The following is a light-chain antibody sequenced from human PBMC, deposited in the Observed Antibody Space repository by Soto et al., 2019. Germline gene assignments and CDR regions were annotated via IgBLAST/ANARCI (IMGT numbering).Light chain of an antibody. CDR2: SNN. J-gene: IGLJ2*01. CDR3: AAWDDSRNGPHEV. Sequence: QSVLTQPPSASGTPGQRVTISCSGSSSNIGSNTINWYQQLPGTAPKLLIYSNNQRPSGVPDRFSVSKSGTSASLAISGLQSVAEADDYCAAWDDSRNGPHEVFGAGTKLTVL. CDR1: SSNIGSNT. V-gene: IGLV1-44*01.